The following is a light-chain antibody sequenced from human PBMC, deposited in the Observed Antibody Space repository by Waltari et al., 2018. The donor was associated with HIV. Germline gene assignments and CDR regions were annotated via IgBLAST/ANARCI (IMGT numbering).Light chain of an antibody. CDR2: WAS. V-gene: IGKV4-1*01. J-gene: IGKJ3*01. CDR3: QQYYSTRNT. Sequence: DIVMTQSPDSLAVSLGERATIHCKSSQSVLYSSNNKNYLAWYQQKPGQPPKLLIYWASTRESGVPDRFSGSGSGTDFTLTISSLQAEDVAVYYCQQYYSTRNTFGPGTKVDIK. CDR1: QSVLYSSNNKNY.